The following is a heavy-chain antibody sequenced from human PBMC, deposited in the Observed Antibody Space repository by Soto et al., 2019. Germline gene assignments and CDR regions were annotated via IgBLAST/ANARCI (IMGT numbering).Heavy chain of an antibody. D-gene: IGHD2-2*01. Sequence: EVQLLESGGDLVQPGGSLKLSCVASGFTFSSYAMSWVRQAPGKGPEWVSSISGSGGSTYYADSVKGRFTISRDNSKNTLYLQMNTLRAEDTAVYYCAPGAYCSTNSCSRKYYYGMDVWGPGTTVIVSS. J-gene: IGHJ6*02. CDR2: ISGSGGST. CDR3: APGAYCSTNSCSRKYYYGMDV. V-gene: IGHV3-23*01. CDR1: GFTFSSYA.